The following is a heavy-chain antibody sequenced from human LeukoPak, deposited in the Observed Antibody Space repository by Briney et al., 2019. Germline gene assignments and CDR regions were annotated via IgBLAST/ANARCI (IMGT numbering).Heavy chain of an antibody. CDR2: IYPGDSDT. CDR3: AVRRIVTVTGEIDAFDV. J-gene: IGHJ3*01. V-gene: IGHV5-51*01. Sequence: GESLKISCEGSGYSFTSYWIGWVRQMPGKGLEWMGLIYPGDSDTRYSQSFRGQVTISADKSISTAYLQWSSLKASDTATYYCAVRRIVTVTGEIDAFDVWGQGTMVTVS. D-gene: IGHD1-26*01. CDR1: GYSFTSYW.